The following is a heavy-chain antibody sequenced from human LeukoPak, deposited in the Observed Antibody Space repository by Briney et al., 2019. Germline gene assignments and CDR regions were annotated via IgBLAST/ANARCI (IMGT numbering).Heavy chain of an antibody. J-gene: IGHJ3*02. V-gene: IGHV4-38-2*02. D-gene: IGHD1-26*01. CDR1: GYSISSGYY. CDR2: MFHSGST. CDR3: ARHEWGITNAFDT. Sequence: TSSETLSLTWTVSGYSISSGYYWGCIRQPPRKGLAWIGSMFHSGSTYYNPSLKSRVTMSVDTSKNQFSLKLSSVTAADTVVYYCARHEWGITNAFDTWGQGTMVTVSS.